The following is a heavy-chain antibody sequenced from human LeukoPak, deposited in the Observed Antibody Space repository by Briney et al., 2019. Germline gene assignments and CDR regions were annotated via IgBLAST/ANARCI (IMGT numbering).Heavy chain of an antibody. CDR2: IYSGGST. CDR1: GFTVSSSY. CDR3: ARSLRVRGVPDYMDV. J-gene: IGHJ6*03. D-gene: IGHD3-10*02. Sequence: PGGSLRLSCAASGFTVSSSYMSWVRQAPGKGLEWASTIYSGGSTHYADSVKGRFTISRDNSKNTLYLQMNSLRAEDTAVYYCARSLRVRGVPDYMDVWGKGTTVIISS. V-gene: IGHV3-66*01.